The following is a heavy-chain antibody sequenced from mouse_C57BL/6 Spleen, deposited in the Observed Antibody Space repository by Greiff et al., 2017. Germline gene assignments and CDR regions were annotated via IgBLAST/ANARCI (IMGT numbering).Heavy chain of an antibody. Sequence: EVMLVESEGGLVQPGSSMKLSCTASGFTFSDSYMAWVRQVPEKGLEWVANINYDGSSAYYLDSLKSRFIISRDNAKNILYLQMSSLKSEDTATYYCAREAGYYYAMDYWGQGTSVTVSS. D-gene: IGHD2-2*01. J-gene: IGHJ4*01. CDR1: GFTFSDSY. V-gene: IGHV5-16*01. CDR3: AREAGYYYAMDY. CDR2: INYDGSSA.